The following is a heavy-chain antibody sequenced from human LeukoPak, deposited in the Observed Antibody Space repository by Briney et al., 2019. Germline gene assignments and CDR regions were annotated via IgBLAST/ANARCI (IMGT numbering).Heavy chain of an antibody. D-gene: IGHD1-26*01. V-gene: IGHV4-34*01. CDR2: INHSGST. CDR3: AREGWELLGIDAFDI. CDR1: GGSFSGYY. J-gene: IGHJ3*02. Sequence: PETLSLTCAVYGGSFSGYYWSWIRQPPGKGLEWIGEINHSGSTNYNPSLKSRVTISVDTSKNQFSLKLSSVTAADTAVYYCAREGWELLGIDAFDIWGQGTMVTVSS.